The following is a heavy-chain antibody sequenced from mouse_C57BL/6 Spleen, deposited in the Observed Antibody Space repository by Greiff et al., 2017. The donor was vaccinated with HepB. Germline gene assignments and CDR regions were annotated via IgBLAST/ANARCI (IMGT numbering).Heavy chain of an antibody. J-gene: IGHJ4*01. CDR1: GYTFTSYW. CDR2: IYPGSGST. CDR3: ARRAQAIAMDY. V-gene: IGHV1-55*01. Sequence: VQLQQPGAELVKPGASVKMSCKASGYTFTSYWITWVKQRPGQGLEWIGDIYPGSGSTNYNEKFKSKATLTVDTSSSTAYMQLSSPSEDSAVYYCARRAQAIAMDYWGQGTSVTVSS. D-gene: IGHD3-2*02.